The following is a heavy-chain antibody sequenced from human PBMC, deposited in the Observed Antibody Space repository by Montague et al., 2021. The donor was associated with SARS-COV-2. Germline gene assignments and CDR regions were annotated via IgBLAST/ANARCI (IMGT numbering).Heavy chain of an antibody. V-gene: IGHV4-39*07. CDR2: IYFGTNT. J-gene: IGHJ4*02. CDR1: GGSISSSNCF. Sequence: SETLSLTCTVSGGSISSSNCFWSWIPPRPGKGLDWIVSIYFGTNTYYNPSRQSPITVSVDTSKNQFSLKSASVTAADPAVYWCARDVGKGVSGYEAEEGFDYWGQGTLVSVSS. D-gene: IGHD5-12*01. CDR3: ARDVGKGVSGYEAEEGFDY.